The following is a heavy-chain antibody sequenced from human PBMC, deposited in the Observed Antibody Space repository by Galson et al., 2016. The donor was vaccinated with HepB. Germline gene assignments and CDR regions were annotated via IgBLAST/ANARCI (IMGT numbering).Heavy chain of an antibody. CDR2: INQDGSEN. V-gene: IGHV3-7*03. CDR1: GFTSSSYW. D-gene: IGHD3-16*01. Sequence: SLRLSCAASGFTSSSYWMSWVRQPPGKGLEWVAMINQDGSENYYVDSVKGRFTISRDNAKNSLFLQMNSLRAEDTPIYYCARVGPPPEGYPSHWGGMDVWGQGTTVIVSS. J-gene: IGHJ6*02. CDR3: ARVGPPPEGYPSHWGGMDV.